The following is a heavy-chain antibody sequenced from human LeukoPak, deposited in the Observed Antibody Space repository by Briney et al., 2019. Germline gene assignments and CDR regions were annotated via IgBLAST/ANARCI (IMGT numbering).Heavy chain of an antibody. V-gene: IGHV3-48*03. CDR3: ARHTGYDFAFDY. CDR2: ISSSGRTI. CDR1: GFTFSSYE. D-gene: IGHD5-12*01. Sequence: PGGSLRLSCAASGFTFSSYEMNWVRQAPGKELEWVSYISSSGRTIHYADSVKGRFSISRDNAKNSLYLQMNSLRAEDTAVYYCARHTGYDFAFDYWGQGTLVTVSS. J-gene: IGHJ4*02.